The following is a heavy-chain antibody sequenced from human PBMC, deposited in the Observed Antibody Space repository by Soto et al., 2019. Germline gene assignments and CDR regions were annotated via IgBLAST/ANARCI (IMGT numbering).Heavy chain of an antibody. J-gene: IGHJ3*02. V-gene: IGHV4-39*01. D-gene: IGHD4-17*01. Sequence: QLQLQESGPGLVKPSETLSLTCTVSGGSIISSSYYWGWIRQPPGKGLEWIGNIYNSRTTYYNPSLKSRVTISADTSKYQFSLKLSSVTAADTAVYYCASPVDYGGNSGHAFDIWGQGTTVTVSS. CDR2: IYNSRTT. CDR3: ASPVDYGGNSGHAFDI. CDR1: GGSIISSSYY.